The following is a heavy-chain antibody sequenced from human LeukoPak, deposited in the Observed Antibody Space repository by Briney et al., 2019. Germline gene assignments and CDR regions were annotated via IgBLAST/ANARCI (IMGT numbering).Heavy chain of an antibody. D-gene: IGHD1-26*01. J-gene: IGHJ3*02. V-gene: IGHV1-2*02. CDR3: ARVGATNDAFDI. Sequence: ASVKVSCKTSGDTPTGYYMHGVRQAPGQGLEWMGWINRNSGGTNYAQKFQGRVTMTRDTSISTAYMELSRLRSDDTAVYYCARVGATNDAFDIWGQGTMVTVSS. CDR1: GDTPTGYY. CDR2: INRNSGGT.